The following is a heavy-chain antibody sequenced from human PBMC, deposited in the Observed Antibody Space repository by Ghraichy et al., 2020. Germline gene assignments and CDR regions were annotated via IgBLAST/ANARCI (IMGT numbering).Heavy chain of an antibody. J-gene: IGHJ1*01. D-gene: IGHD6-13*01. Sequence: SETLSLTCTVSGDSVTTNSDYWGWIRQPPGKGLEWIGSINYSWNVYYNPALRSRLTISIDTSKNQLSLRLISVTAADTAGFYCARRIAAAGGRNEYFQHWGLGLRVTV. CDR1: GDSVTTNSDY. V-gene: IGHV4-39*01. CDR3: ARRIAAAGGRNEYFQH. CDR2: INYSWNV.